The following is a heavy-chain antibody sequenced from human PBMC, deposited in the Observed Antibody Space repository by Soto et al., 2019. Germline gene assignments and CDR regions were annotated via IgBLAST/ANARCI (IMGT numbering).Heavy chain of an antibody. CDR3: ARGRRTCTEKTCYTDFDF. CDR1: GYTFSDYG. J-gene: IGHJ4*02. CDR2: ILCLNDRK. D-gene: IGHD2-2*02. Sequence: QVHLVQSGAEVKTPGASVTISCKASGYTFSDYGIHWIRQAPGQRPEWLGWILCLNDRKEYSKKVQGTISLTRDTSASTAYMGLSRLTSEDTAVYYCARGRRTCTEKTCYTDFDFWGQGSLVSVSS. V-gene: IGHV1-3*01.